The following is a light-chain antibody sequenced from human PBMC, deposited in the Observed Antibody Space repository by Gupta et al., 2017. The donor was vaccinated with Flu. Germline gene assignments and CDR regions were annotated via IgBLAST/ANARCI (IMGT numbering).Light chain of an antibody. Sequence: DGKMRQTPPSLSASVGDKDTITCRASQTNFINLNWYQQKPGKTPQLLIKSASNLQRGVPSRFSGSGSGTDFTLTISRLQPEDAATYYCQKTDNTPPAFGQGTKVEIK. V-gene: IGKV1-39*01. J-gene: IGKJ1*01. CDR2: SAS. CDR1: QTNFIN. CDR3: QKTDNTPPA.